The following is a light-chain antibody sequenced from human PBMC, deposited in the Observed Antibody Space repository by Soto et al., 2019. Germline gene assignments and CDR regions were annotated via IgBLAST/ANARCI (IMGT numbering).Light chain of an antibody. CDR1: SSNIGSNY. CDR2: RNN. J-gene: IGLJ2*01. Sequence: QSVLTQPPSASGTPGQRVTISCSGSSSNIGSNYVYWYQQLPGTAPKLLIYRNNQRPSGVPDRFSGSKSGTSASLAISGLRSEDEADYYCAAWDYSLSARVVFGGGTKLTVL. CDR3: AAWDYSLSARVV. V-gene: IGLV1-47*01.